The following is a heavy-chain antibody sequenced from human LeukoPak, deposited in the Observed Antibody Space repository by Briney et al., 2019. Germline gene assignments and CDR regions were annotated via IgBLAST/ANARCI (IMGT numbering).Heavy chain of an antibody. J-gene: IGHJ5*02. Sequence: SETLSLTCTVSGGSISSYYWSWIRQPPGKGLEWIGYIYYSGSTNYNPSLKSRVTISVDTSKNQFSLKLSSVTAADTAVYYCARMYSSSSNNWFDPWGQGTLVTVSS. V-gene: IGHV4-59*01. D-gene: IGHD6-13*01. CDR1: GGSISSYY. CDR3: ARMYSSSSNNWFDP. CDR2: IYYSGST.